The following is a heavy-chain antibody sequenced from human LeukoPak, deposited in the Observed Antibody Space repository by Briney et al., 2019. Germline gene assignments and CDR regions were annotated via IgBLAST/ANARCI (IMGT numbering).Heavy chain of an antibody. J-gene: IGHJ4*02. CDR3: ARGGTTVVNPFDY. CDR2: IIPILGIA. V-gene: IGHV1-69*04. CDR1: GGTFSSYA. Sequence: SVKVSCKASGGTFSSYAISWVRQAPGQGLEWMGRIIPILGIANYAQKFQGRVTITADRSTSTAYMELSSLRSEDTAVYYCARGGTTVVNPFDYWGQGTLVTVSS. D-gene: IGHD4-23*01.